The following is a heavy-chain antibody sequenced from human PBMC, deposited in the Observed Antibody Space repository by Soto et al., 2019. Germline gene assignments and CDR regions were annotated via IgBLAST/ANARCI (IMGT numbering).Heavy chain of an antibody. V-gene: IGHV6-1*01. CDR1: GDSVSSNSAA. Sequence: SQTLSLTCVISGDSVSSNSAAWNWIRQSPSRGLEWLGRTYYRSKWYNDYAVSVKSRITINPDTSKNQFSLQLNSVTPEDTAVYYCARDKGSASSGWYYGMDVWGQGTTVPVSS. CDR3: ARDKGSASSGWYYGMDV. J-gene: IGHJ6*02. CDR2: TYYRSKWYN. D-gene: IGHD6-19*01.